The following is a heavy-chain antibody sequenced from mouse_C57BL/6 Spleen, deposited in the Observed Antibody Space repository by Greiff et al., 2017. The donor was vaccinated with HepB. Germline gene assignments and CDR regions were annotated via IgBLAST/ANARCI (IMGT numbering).Heavy chain of an antibody. V-gene: IGHV1-50*01. CDR1: GYTFTSYW. CDR3: ARPESNAWFAY. J-gene: IGHJ3*01. Sequence: VQLQQPGAELVKPGASVKLSCKASGYTFTSYWMQWVKQRPGQGLEWIGEIDPSDSYTNYNQKFKGKATLTVDTSASTAYMQLSSLTSEDSAVYYCARPESNAWFAYWGQGTLVTVSA. CDR2: IDPSDSYT. D-gene: IGHD2-5*01.